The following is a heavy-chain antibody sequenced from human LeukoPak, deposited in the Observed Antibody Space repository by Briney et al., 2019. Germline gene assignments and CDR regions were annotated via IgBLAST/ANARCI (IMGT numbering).Heavy chain of an antibody. J-gene: IGHJ5*02. D-gene: IGHD5-24*01. CDR3: AKALEMATIGGFDP. V-gene: IGHV3-23*01. Sequence: PGGSLRLSCAASGFTFSSYAMSWVRQAPGKGLEWVSAISGSGGSTYCADSVKGRFTISRDNSKNTLYLQMNSLRAEDTAVYYCAKALEMATIGGFDPWGQGTLVTVSS. CDR2: ISGSGGST. CDR1: GFTFSSYA.